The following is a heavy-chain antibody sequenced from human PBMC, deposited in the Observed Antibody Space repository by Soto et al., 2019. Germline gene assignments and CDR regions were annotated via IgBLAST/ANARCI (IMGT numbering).Heavy chain of an antibody. D-gene: IGHD2-15*01. J-gene: IGHJ1*01. CDR2: INHSGST. Sequence: SETLSLTCAVYGGSFSGYYWSWIRQPPGKGLEWIGEINHSGSTNYNPSLKSRVTISVDTSKNQFSLKLSSVTAADTAVYYCARGRGLGYCSGGSCYDGYFQHWGQGTLVTVSS. CDR1: GGSFSGYY. CDR3: ARGRGLGYCSGGSCYDGYFQH. V-gene: IGHV4-34*01.